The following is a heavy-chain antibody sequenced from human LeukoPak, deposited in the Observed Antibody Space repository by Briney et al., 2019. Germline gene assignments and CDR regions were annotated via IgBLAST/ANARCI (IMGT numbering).Heavy chain of an antibody. CDR1: GFTFSDYY. Sequence: PGRSLRLSCTASGFTFSDYYMSWIRQAPGKGLEWVSYISGSGSTIYYADSVKGRFTISRDNAKNSLYLQMNSLKAEDTAVYYCARDGHSGFDYWGQGTLVTVSS. J-gene: IGHJ4*02. CDR3: ARDGHSGFDY. D-gene: IGHD1-26*01. V-gene: IGHV3-11*01. CDR2: ISGSGSTI.